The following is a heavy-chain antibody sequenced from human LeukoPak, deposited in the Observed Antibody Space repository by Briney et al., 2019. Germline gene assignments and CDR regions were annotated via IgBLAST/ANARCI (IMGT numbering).Heavy chain of an antibody. D-gene: IGHD3-3*01. CDR3: ARHPSFDWFGP. CDR1: GGSISSSIYY. CDR2: IYYSGNT. V-gene: IGHV4-39*01. Sequence: SETLSLTCTVSGGSISSSIYYWGWIRQPPGKGLEWIGTIYYSGNTFYSPSLKSRVTISIDTSKNRFSLKLSSVTAADTALYYCARHPSFDWFGPWGQGTLVTVSS. J-gene: IGHJ5*02.